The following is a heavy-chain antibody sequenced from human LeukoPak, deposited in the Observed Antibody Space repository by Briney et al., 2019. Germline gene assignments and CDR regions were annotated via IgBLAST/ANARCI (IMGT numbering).Heavy chain of an antibody. D-gene: IGHD6-19*01. V-gene: IGHV4-59*01. J-gene: IGHJ3*02. Sequence: SETLSLTCTVSGASISSYYWSWIRQPPGKGLEWIGYINYSGSTNYSPSLKSRVTISGDTSKNQFSLKVNSVTAADTAVYYCASTNFSSGWYGAFDIWGQGTMVTVSS. CDR1: GASISSYY. CDR2: INYSGST. CDR3: ASTNFSSGWYGAFDI.